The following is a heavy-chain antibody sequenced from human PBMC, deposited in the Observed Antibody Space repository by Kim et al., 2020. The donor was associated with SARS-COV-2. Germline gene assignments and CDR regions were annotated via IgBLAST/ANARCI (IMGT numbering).Heavy chain of an antibody. CDR3: AKEAGGSDYCGGDCYPNYGMDV. CDR1: GFTFSSYA. Sequence: GGSLRLSCAASGFTFSSYAMSWVRQAPGKGLEWVSAISGSGGSTYYADSVKGRFTISRDNSKNTLYLQMNSLRAEDTAVYYCAKEAGGSDYCGGDCYPNYGMDVWGQGTTVTVSS. CDR2: ISGSGGST. D-gene: IGHD2-21*02. J-gene: IGHJ6*02. V-gene: IGHV3-23*01.